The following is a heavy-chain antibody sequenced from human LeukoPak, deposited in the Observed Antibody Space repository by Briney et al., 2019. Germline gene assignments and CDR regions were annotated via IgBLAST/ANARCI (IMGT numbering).Heavy chain of an antibody. D-gene: IGHD6-19*01. J-gene: IGHJ4*02. V-gene: IGHV3-72*01. Sequence: GGSLRLSCAASGFTLSDHFMDWVRQAPGKGLEWVGRTTTKANRYTTQYAASEKGRVTISRDDSKNSLYLQMNSLKTEDTAVYYCAMSYSSGWYSDFCGQGTLVTVSS. CDR1: GFTLSDHF. CDR2: TTTKANRYTT. CDR3: AMSYSSGWYSDF.